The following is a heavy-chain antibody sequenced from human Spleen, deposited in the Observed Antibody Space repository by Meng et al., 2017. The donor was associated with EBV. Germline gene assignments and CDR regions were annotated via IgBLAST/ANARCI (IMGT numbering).Heavy chain of an antibody. CDR2: IKSSSASI. CDR3: ATWGGSGTYNFDD. D-gene: IGHD3-10*01. Sequence: EVQLVESGGXLVKPGGSLTLSCAASGFIFSTYTLSWVRQPPGKALEWVSSIKSSSASIYYADSVKGRFTISRDDAEKSLYLHMNGLRADDTAVYFCATWGGSGTYNFDDWGQGTLVTVSS. J-gene: IGHJ4*02. V-gene: IGHV3-21*02. CDR1: GFIFSTYT.